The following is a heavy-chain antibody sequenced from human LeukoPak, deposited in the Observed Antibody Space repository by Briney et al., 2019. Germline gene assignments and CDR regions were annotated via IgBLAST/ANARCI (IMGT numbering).Heavy chain of an antibody. Sequence: GGSLRLSCAASGFIFSNYWMGWVRQAPGKGLEWVASIKQDASEKYYVDAVKGRFTISRDNAKNSVYLQMNSLRVEDTAVYYCARASSGRYFAFIDYWGQGILVTVSS. V-gene: IGHV3-7*01. CDR2: IKQDASEK. J-gene: IGHJ4*02. CDR1: GFIFSNYW. D-gene: IGHD1-26*01. CDR3: ARASSGRYFAFIDY.